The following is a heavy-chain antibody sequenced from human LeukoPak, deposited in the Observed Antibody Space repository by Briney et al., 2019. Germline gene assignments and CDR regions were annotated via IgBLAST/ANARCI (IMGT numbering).Heavy chain of an antibody. D-gene: IGHD3-10*02. CDR3: AELGITMIGGV. V-gene: IGHV3-21*01. CDR2: ISTSSSYI. Sequence: GGSLRLSCAASGFTFSSYRMNWVRQAPGKGLEWVSSISTSSSYIYYADSVKGRFTISRDNAKNSLYLQMNSLRAEDTAVYYCAELGITMIGGVWGKGTTVTISS. J-gene: IGHJ6*04. CDR1: GFTFSSYR.